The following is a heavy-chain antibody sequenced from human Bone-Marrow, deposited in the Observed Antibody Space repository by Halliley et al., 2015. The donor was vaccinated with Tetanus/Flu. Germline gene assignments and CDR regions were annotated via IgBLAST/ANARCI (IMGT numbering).Heavy chain of an antibody. J-gene: IGHJ6*02. Sequence: CAASGFKFSTYWMNWVRQAPGKGLEWVASIKEDGSAKHYADSVKGRFTISRDNGENSLYLQMSSLRAEDTAVYFCARDPHYYDTSGCYQRAYYSDGLDVWGQGTAVTVSS. CDR1: GFKFSTYW. D-gene: IGHD3-22*01. V-gene: IGHV3-7*01. CDR3: ARDPHYYDTSGCYQRAYYSDGLDV. CDR2: IKEDGSAK.